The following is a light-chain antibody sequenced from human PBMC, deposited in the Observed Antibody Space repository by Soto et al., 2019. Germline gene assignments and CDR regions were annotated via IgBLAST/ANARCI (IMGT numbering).Light chain of an antibody. CDR2: EVS. CDR1: ISDVGGYNC. CDR3: SSYAGSNIPVV. V-gene: IGLV2-8*01. Sequence: QSVLTQPPSASGSPGQSVTISCTGTISDVGGYNCVSWYQQHPGKAPKLMIYEVSKRPSGVPDRFSGSKSGNTASLTVSGLQAEDEADYYCSSYAGSNIPVVFGGGTKVTVL. J-gene: IGLJ2*01.